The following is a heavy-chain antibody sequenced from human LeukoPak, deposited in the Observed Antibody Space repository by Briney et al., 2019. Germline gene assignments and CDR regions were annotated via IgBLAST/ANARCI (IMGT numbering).Heavy chain of an antibody. D-gene: IGHD1-1*01. CDR3: AKGLSYYFDY. V-gene: IGHV3-23*01. CDR1: GFTFSSYA. J-gene: IGHJ4*02. Sequence: PGGSLRLSCAASGFTFSSYAMSWVRQAPGKGLEWVSAISGSGGSTYYADSVKGRSTISRDNSKDTLYLQMNSLRAEDTAVYYCAKGLSYYFDYWGQGTLVTVSS. CDR2: ISGSGGST.